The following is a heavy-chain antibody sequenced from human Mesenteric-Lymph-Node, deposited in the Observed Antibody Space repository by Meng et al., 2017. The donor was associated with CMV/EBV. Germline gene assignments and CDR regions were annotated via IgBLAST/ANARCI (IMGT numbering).Heavy chain of an antibody. CDR3: AKEGLGGFTAFDI. V-gene: IGHV3-23*01. CDR1: GFTFSSYA. Sequence: GESLKISCVGSGFTFSSYALSWVRQAPGKGLEWVSGTRASGANTWYADSVKGWFFISKDNSKNTLYLQMNSLRAEDTAVYYCAKEGLGGFTAFDIWGPGTVVTVSS. D-gene: IGHD3-16*01. J-gene: IGHJ3*02. CDR2: TRASGANT.